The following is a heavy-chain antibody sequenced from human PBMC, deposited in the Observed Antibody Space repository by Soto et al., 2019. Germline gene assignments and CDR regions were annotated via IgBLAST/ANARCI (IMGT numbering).Heavy chain of an antibody. CDR2: ISYDGSNK. CDR1: GCTCSSYA. CDR3: ARDKGYSGYDSRGSYWFDP. V-gene: IGHV3-30-3*01. J-gene: IGHJ5*02. Sequence: SLGLSCAASGCTCSSYAMHWVRQAPGKGLEWVAVISYDGSNKYYADSVKGRFTISRDNSKNTLYLQMNSLRAEDTAVYYCARDKGYSGYDSRGSYWFDPWGQGTLVTVSS. D-gene: IGHD5-12*01.